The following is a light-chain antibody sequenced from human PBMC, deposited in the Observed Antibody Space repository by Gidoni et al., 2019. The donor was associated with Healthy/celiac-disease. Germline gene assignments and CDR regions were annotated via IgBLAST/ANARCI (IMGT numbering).Light chain of an antibody. Sequence: DIQLTQSPSFLSASVGDRVTITCRASQGISSYLAWYQQKPGKAPKLLIYAASTLQSGVPSRFSGSGSGTEFTLTISSLQPEDFATYYCQQLNSYPPGFGGXTKVEIK. V-gene: IGKV1-9*01. J-gene: IGKJ4*02. CDR3: QQLNSYPPG. CDR1: QGISSY. CDR2: AAS.